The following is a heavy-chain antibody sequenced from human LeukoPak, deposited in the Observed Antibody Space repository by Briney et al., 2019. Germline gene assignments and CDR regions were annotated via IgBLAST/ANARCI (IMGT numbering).Heavy chain of an antibody. Sequence: GGSLRLSCAASGFTLSSHSMNWARQAPGKGLEWVSSISSSSSYIYYADSVKGRFTISRDNAKNSLYLQMNSLRAEDTAVYYCARDFGGAPRYFDYWGQGTLVTVSS. J-gene: IGHJ4*02. CDR1: GFTLSSHS. CDR2: ISSSSSYI. V-gene: IGHV3-21*01. D-gene: IGHD3-10*01. CDR3: ARDFGGAPRYFDY.